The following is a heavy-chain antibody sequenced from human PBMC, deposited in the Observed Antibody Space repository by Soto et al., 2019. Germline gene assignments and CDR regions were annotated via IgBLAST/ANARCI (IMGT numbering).Heavy chain of an antibody. Sequence: QVQLQESGPGLVKPSQSLSLTCTVSGGSISSGDFYWSWIRQTPGRGLEWIGYSHYSGSTYYNPSLKSRVTISIDKSKNHFSLKLTSVTAADTAVYYCAGTTYYDFWRIKSWGQGTLVTVSS. CDR1: GGSISSGDFY. J-gene: IGHJ5*02. CDR3: AGTTYYDFWRIKS. CDR2: SHYSGST. V-gene: IGHV4-30-4*01. D-gene: IGHD3-3*01.